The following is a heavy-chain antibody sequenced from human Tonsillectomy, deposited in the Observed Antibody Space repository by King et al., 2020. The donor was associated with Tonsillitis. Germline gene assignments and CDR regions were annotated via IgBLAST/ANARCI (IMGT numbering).Heavy chain of an antibody. V-gene: IGHV4-61*01. J-gene: IGHJ6*02. CDR1: GGSVSSGSHY. Sequence: VQLQESGPGLVKPSETLSLTCSVSGGSVSSGSHYLSWIRQPPGKGLEWIGYIYYSGSTKYNPSLKSRVTISMDTSKNHFALKVSSVTAADSAVYYCAREGGSYYDYAMDVWGQGTTVTVS. CDR3: AREGGSYYDYAMDV. CDR2: IYYSGST. D-gene: IGHD1-26*01.